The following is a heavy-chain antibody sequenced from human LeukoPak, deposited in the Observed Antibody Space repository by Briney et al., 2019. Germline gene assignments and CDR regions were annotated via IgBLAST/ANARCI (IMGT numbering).Heavy chain of an antibody. V-gene: IGHV1-2*02. J-gene: IGHJ4*02. CDR2: INPNSGGT. D-gene: IGHD4-23*01. Sequence: ASVKVSCKASGYTFTGYYMHWVRQAPGQGLEWMGWINPNSGGTNYAQKFQGRVTMTRDTSISTAYMELSRLRSDDTAVYYCARGPPYYGGNSGDYFDYWGQGTLVTVSS. CDR1: GYTFTGYY. CDR3: ARGPPYYGGNSGDYFDY.